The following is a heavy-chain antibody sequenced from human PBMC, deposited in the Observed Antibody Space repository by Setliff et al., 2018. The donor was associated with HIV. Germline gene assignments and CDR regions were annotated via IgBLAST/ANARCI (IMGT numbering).Heavy chain of an antibody. J-gene: IGHJ4*02. CDR1: GFTFGSYW. CDR3: ASHFGYCSSTSCEGY. Sequence: GGSLRLSCAASGFTFGSYWMSWVRQAPGKGLEWVANIKQDGSEKYYVDSVKGRFTISRDNAKNSLYLQMNSLRAEDTAVYYCASHFGYCSSTSCEGYWGQGALVTVSS. CDR2: IKQDGSEK. V-gene: IGHV3-7*05. D-gene: IGHD2-2*01.